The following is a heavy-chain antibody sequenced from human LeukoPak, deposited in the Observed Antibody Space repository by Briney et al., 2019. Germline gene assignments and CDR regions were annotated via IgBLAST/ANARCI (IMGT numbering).Heavy chain of an antibody. D-gene: IGHD1-26*01. V-gene: IGHV5-51*01. CDR1: GYSLSNYW. CDR2: VFPVDSDT. J-gene: IGHJ4*02. Sequence: GESLKISCKVSGYSLSNYWNAWVRQMPGKGLEWMGIVFPVDSDTRYSPSFQGQVTISADKSINTAYLQWSSLKASDTAIYYCARYDGGATADFWGQGTLVTVSS. CDR3: ARYDGGATADF.